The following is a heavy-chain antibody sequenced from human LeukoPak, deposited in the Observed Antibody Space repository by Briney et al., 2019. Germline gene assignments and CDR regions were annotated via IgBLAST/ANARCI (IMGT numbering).Heavy chain of an antibody. CDR3: TRNNWFDP. V-gene: IGHV4-59*13. Sequence: SETLSLTCSVSGGSISTYSWSWIRLPPGKGLEWVGHMYYSGTTKYNPSLKSRVTISVDTSKNQFSLRLSSVTAADTAVYYCTRNNWFDPWGQGTLVTVSS. CDR1: GGSISTYS. J-gene: IGHJ5*02. CDR2: MYYSGTT.